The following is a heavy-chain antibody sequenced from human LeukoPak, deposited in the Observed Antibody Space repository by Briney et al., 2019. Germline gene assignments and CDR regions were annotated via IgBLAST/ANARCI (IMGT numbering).Heavy chain of an antibody. D-gene: IGHD3-10*01. J-gene: IGHJ5*02. CDR2: IYSGGST. V-gene: IGHV3-66*04. CDR1: GFTVSSNY. CDR3: ARLRYYGSGSYPMTGNWFDP. Sequence: SGGSLRLSCAASGFTVSSNYMSWVRQAPGKGLEWVSVIYSGGSTYYADSVKGRFTISRDNSKNTLYLQMNSLRAEDTAVYYCARLRYYGSGSYPMTGNWFDPWGQGTLVTVSS.